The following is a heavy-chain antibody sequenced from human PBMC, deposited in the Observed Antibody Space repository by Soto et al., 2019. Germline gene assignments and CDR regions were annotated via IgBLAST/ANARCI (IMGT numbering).Heavy chain of an antibody. CDR2: ISSSSRTI. V-gene: IGHV3-48*02. D-gene: IGHD1-26*01. J-gene: IGHJ4*02. CDR3: ARASVGREGFDY. Sequence: EVQLVESGGGLVQPGGSLRLSCVASGFTFSSYTMNWVRQAPGKGLEWISHISSSSRTIYYAGSGKGRFTISRDNAKNSMFLQMDSLRDGDTAVSYWARASVGREGFDYWGQGTLVTVS. CDR1: GFTFSSYT.